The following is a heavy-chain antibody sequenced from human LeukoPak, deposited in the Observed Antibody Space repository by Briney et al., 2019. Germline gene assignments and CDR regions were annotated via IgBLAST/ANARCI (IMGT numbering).Heavy chain of an antibody. CDR2: IYYSGST. D-gene: IGHD5-24*01. Sequence: SETLSLTCTVSGGSISSSSYYWGWIRQPLGKGLEWIGSIYYSGSTYYNPSLKSRVTISVDTSKNQFSLKLSSVTAADTAVYYCARGEGWLQADFDYWGQGTLVTVSS. J-gene: IGHJ4*02. CDR1: GGSISSSSYY. V-gene: IGHV4-39*07. CDR3: ARGEGWLQADFDY.